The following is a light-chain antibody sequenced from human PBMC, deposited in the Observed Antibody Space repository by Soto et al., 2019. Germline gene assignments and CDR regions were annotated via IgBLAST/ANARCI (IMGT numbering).Light chain of an antibody. CDR3: QQRSNWL. Sequence: EIVLTQSPATRAFPPGERATLSCRASQSISSYLAWYQHKPGQAPRLLIYDASNRATGIPARFSGSGSGTDFTLTISSLEPEDSAVYYCQQRSNWLFGPGNKVDIK. CDR2: DAS. V-gene: IGKV3-11*01. J-gene: IGKJ3*01. CDR1: QSISSY.